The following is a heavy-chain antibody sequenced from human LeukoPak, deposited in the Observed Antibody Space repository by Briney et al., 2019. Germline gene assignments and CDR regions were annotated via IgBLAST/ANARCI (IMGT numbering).Heavy chain of an antibody. D-gene: IGHD4-23*01. CDR1: GFTFSSYA. CDR3: ARIITPRTIIRGAFDY. J-gene: IGHJ4*02. V-gene: IGHV3-30-3*01. Sequence: GGSLRLSCAASGFTFSSYAMYWVRQAPGKGLEWVAVISYDGSNKYYADSVKGRFTISRDNSKNTLYLQMNSLRAEDTAVFYCARIITPRTIIRGAFDYWGQGTLVTVSS. CDR2: ISYDGSNK.